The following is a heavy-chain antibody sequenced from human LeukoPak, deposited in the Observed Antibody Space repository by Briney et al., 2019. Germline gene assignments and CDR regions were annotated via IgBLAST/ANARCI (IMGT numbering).Heavy chain of an antibody. CDR3: ARGDYYDSSGYYFPDAFDI. CDR1: GFTLSSYG. Sequence: GRSLRLSCAASGFTLSSYGMHWVRQAPGKGLEWVAVIWYDGSNKYYVDSVQGRFTISRDNSKNTLYLQMSSLRAEDTAVYYCARGDYYDSSGYYFPDAFDIWGQGTMVTVSS. D-gene: IGHD3-22*01. V-gene: IGHV3-33*01. CDR2: IWYDGSNK. J-gene: IGHJ3*02.